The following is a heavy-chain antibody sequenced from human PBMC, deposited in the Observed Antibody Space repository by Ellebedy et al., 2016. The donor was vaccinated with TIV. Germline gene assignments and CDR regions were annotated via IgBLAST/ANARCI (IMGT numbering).Heavy chain of an antibody. CDR2: IYSGGST. J-gene: IGHJ6*02. V-gene: IGHV3-53*01. Sequence: GGSLRLSXTGSRSIFNSYAMHWVRQAPGKGLDWVSVIYSGGSTFYADSVKGRFTISRDNSKNTLYLQMNSLRAEDTAVYYCGRGSTGNYYAMDVWGQGTTVTVSS. CDR1: RSIFNSYA. D-gene: IGHD1-1*01. CDR3: GRGSTGNYYAMDV.